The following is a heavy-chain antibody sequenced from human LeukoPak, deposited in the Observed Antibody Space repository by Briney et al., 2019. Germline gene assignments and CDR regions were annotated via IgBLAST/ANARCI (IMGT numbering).Heavy chain of an antibody. V-gene: IGHV1-58*02. J-gene: IGHJ3*02. CDR3: AAEISPKPSYYYDSSGYYASQNAFDI. Sequence: SVKVSCKASGYTFTGYYMHWVRQAPGQRLEWIGWIVVGSGNTNYAQKFQERVTITRDMSTSTAYMELSSLRSEDTAVYYCAAEISPKPSYYYDSSGYYASQNAFDIWGQGTMVTVSS. D-gene: IGHD3-22*01. CDR1: GYTFTGYY. CDR2: IVVGSGNT.